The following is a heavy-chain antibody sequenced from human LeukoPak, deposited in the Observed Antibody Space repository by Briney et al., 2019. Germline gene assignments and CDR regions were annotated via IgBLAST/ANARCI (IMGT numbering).Heavy chain of an antibody. CDR1: GYTFTSYG. Sequence: SVKVSCKASGYTFTSYGLSWVRQAPGQGLEWMGGIIPIFGTANYAQKFQGRVTITADKSTSTAYMELSSLRSEDTAVYYCARDSAPHYDILTGYYNFDYWGQGTLVTVSS. D-gene: IGHD3-9*01. V-gene: IGHV1-69*06. CDR3: ARDSAPHYDILTGYYNFDY. CDR2: IIPIFGTA. J-gene: IGHJ4*02.